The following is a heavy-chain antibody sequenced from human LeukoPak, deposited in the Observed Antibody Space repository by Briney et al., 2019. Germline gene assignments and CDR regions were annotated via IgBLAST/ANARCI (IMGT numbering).Heavy chain of an antibody. CDR1: GFTFSTNE. J-gene: IGHJ4*02. CDR2: ISSSGGTM. V-gene: IGHV3-48*03. Sequence: GGSLRLSCAASGFTFSTNEMNWVRQAPGKGLEWVSYISSSGGTMFYADSVKGRFTISRDNSKNTLYLQMNSLRAEDTAVYYCAKDDGRTYYLDYWGQGTLVTVSS. CDR3: AKDDGRTYYLDY. D-gene: IGHD1-26*01.